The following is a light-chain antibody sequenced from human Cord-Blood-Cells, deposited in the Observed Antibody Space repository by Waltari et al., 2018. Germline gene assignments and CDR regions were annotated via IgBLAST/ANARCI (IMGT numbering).Light chain of an antibody. CDR1: QSVSSY. CDR2: DAS. Sequence: EIVLTQSPATLSLSPGERATLSCRASQSVSSYLAGYQQKPGQAPRLLIYDASNGASGIPSRFSGSGSARDFSLTIISLEPEDFAVYYCQQRSNWPPLTFGPGTKVDI. J-gene: IGKJ3*01. V-gene: IGKV3-11*02. CDR3: QQRSNWPPLT.